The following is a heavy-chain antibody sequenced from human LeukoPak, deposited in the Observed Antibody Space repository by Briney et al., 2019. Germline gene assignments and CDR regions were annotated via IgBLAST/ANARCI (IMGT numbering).Heavy chain of an antibody. CDR3: ARDRSVHCSGASCYYYYMDV. Sequence: GASVKVSCKASGYTFTRYYMHWVRQAPGQGLEWMGWINPNSGGTNYAQKFQGRVTMTRDTSISTAYMELSRLRSDDTAVYYCARDRSVHCSGASCYYYYMDVWGKGTTVTVSS. V-gene: IGHV1-2*02. D-gene: IGHD2-15*01. CDR2: INPNSGGT. J-gene: IGHJ6*03. CDR1: GYTFTRYY.